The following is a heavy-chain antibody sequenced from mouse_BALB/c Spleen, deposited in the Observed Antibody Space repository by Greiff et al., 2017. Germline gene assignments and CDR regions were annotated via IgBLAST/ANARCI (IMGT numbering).Heavy chain of an antibody. J-gene: IGHJ1*01. CDR2: ISNGGGST. V-gene: IGHV5-12-2*01. D-gene: IGHD1-1*01. CDR1: GFTFSSYT. CDR3: ARHVDYYGSSYDWYFDV. Sequence: DVKLVESGGGLVQPGGSLKLSCAASGFTFSSYTMSWVRQTPEKRLEWVAYISNGGGSTYYPDTVKGRFTISRDNAKNTLYLQMSSLKSEDTAMYYCARHVDYYGSSYDWYFDVWGAGTTVTVSS.